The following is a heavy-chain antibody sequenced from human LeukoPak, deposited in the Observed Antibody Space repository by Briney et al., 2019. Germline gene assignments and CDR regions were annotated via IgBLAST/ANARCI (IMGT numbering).Heavy chain of an antibody. J-gene: IGHJ4*02. V-gene: IGHV3-53*01. CDR2: IYSGGST. CDR1: GFTVSSNY. CDR3: ARGSADILTGYYYSPFFDY. D-gene: IGHD3-9*01. Sequence: GGSLRLSCAASGFTVSSNYMSWVRQAPGKGLEWVSVIYSGGSTYYADSVKGRFTISRDNSKNTLYLQMNSLRAGDTAVYYCARGSADILTGYYYSPFFDYWGQGTLVTVSS.